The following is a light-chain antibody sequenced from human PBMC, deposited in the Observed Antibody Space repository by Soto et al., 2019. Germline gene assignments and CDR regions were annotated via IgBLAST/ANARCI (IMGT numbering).Light chain of an antibody. J-gene: IGLJ2*01. CDR1: SSDVGGYNY. V-gene: IGLV2-8*01. CDR2: EVS. Sequence: QSALTQPPSASGSPGQSVTISCTGTSSDVGGYNYVSWYQQHPGKAPKLMIYEVSTRPSGVPDRFSGSNSGNTASLTVSGLQAEDEADYYCSSYGGSNNLVFGGGTKLTVL. CDR3: SSYGGSNNLV.